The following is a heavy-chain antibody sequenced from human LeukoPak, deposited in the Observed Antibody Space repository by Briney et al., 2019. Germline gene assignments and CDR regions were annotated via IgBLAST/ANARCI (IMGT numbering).Heavy chain of an antibody. J-gene: IGHJ5*02. V-gene: IGHV4-59*12. D-gene: IGHD3-16*01. CDR2: IYYSGST. Sequence: TSETLSLTCTVSGGSISSYYWSWIRQPPGKGLEWIGYIYYSGSTNYNPSLKSRVTISVDTSKNQFSLKLSSVTAADTAVYYCAREDYGWFDPWGQGTLVTVSS. CDR1: GGSISSYY. CDR3: AREDYGWFDP.